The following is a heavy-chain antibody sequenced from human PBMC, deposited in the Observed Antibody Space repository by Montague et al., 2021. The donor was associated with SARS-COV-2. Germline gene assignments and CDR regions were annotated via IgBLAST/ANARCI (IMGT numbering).Heavy chain of an antibody. CDR3: ARHAPFSDNYRRYPFNFDF. CDR2: IYFSGSA. D-gene: IGHD1-1*01. CDR1: GDYISAGSFH. V-gene: IGHV4-39*01. J-gene: IGHJ4*02. Sequence: SETLSLTCTVSGDYISAGSFHWGWVRQSPGKGLEWIATIYFSGSAYYNPSLKSRVSISIDTSKSKFSLQLTSVTAADTAVYYCARHAPFSDNYRRYPFNFDFWGQGTLVTVSS.